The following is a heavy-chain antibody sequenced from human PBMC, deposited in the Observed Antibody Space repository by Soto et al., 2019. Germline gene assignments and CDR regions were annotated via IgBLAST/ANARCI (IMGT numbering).Heavy chain of an antibody. D-gene: IGHD2-8*01. CDR1: GGSISSGGYY. CDR2: IYYSGST. J-gene: IGHJ4*02. Sequence: TLSLTCTVSGGSISSGGYYWSWIRQHPGKGLEWIGYIYYSGSTYYNPSLKSRVTISVDTSKNQFSLYLQMNSLNTEDTAVYYCAVLFSTDGNNDFWGQGTLVTVSS. CDR3: AVLFSTDGNNDF. V-gene: IGHV4-31*03.